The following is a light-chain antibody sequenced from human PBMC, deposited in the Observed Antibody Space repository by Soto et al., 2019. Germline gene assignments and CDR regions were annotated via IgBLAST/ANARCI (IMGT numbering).Light chain of an antibody. CDR2: GAS. CDR3: QQYGGSPIYS. J-gene: IGKJ2*03. CDR1: QAISSRD. V-gene: IGKV3-20*01. Sequence: EIMLTQSPGTLSLSPGERATLSCKTRQAISSRDLAWYQQKFGQAPRLLIYGASTRAACIPDRFIGSGSGTDFTLTISRLEPEDVAVYYCQQYGGSPIYSFGQGTKLEIK.